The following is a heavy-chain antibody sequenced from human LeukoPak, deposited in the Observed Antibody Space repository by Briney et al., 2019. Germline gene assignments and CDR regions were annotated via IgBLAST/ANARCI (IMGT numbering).Heavy chain of an antibody. J-gene: IGHJ2*01. Sequence: GGSLRLSCVASGLTFRNYGFHWVRQAPGKGLEWVAIIYSGGGTTKYYAESLKDRFTITRDDSRDTLYLQMNSLRAEDTAVYYCVVILVPGGVWHFDLWGRGTLVTVSS. CDR1: GLTFRNYG. V-gene: IGHV3-33*03. CDR3: VVILVPGGVWHFDL. D-gene: IGHD2-2*01. CDR2: IYSGGGTTK.